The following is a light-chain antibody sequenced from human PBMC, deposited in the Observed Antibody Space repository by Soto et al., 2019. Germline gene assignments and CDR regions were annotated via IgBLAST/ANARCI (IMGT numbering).Light chain of an antibody. CDR2: EVS. J-gene: IGLJ2*01. V-gene: IGLV2-8*01. CDR1: SSDVGGYNY. Sequence: QSVLTQPPSASGSPGQSVTISCTGTSSDVGGYNYVSWYQQHPGKAPKLMIYEVSKRPSGVPDRFSGSKSGNTASLTVSGLQAEDEADYYCSSYPGSYNLVFGGGTKLTVL. CDR3: SSYPGSYNLV.